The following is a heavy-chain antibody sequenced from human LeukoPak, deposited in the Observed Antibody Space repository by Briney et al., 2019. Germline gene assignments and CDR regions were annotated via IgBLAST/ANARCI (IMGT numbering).Heavy chain of an antibody. J-gene: IGHJ3*02. Sequence: SETLSLTCTVSGGSISSSSYYWGWIRQPPGKGLEWIGSIYYSGSTYYNPSLKSRVTISADTSKNQFSLKLSSVTAADTAVYYCARLGVGAFDIWGQGTMVTVSS. D-gene: IGHD2-15*01. CDR2: IYYSGST. CDR1: GGSISSSSYY. CDR3: ARLGVGAFDI. V-gene: IGHV4-39*01.